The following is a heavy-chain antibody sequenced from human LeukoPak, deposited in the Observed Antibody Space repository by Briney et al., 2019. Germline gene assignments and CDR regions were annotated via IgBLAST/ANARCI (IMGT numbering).Heavy chain of an antibody. Sequence: GGSLTLSCAASGFTFSSYAMSWVRQAPGKGLEWVSSISDSGGSTYYTDSVKGRFTISRDNSKNTLYLQMNSLRAEDTAVYYCAKSPYGAGDIFDFWGQGTLVTVSS. CDR2: ISDSGGST. D-gene: IGHD2-15*01. CDR3: AKSPYGAGDIFDF. CDR1: GFTFSSYA. J-gene: IGHJ4*02. V-gene: IGHV3-23*01.